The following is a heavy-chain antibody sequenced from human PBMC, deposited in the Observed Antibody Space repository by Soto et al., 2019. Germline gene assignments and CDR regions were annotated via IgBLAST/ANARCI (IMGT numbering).Heavy chain of an antibody. CDR1: GGSVSSGSYY. D-gene: IGHD2-2*01. CDR3: ARIVVVPGTTYYYYGMDV. J-gene: IGHJ6*02. Sequence: QVQLQESGPGLVKPSETLSLTCTVSGGSVSSGSYYWSWIRQPPGQGLEWIGYIYYSGSTNYNPSLKSRVTISVDTSKNQFSLKLSSVTAADTAVYYCARIVVVPGTTYYYYGMDVWGQGTTVTVSS. V-gene: IGHV4-61*01. CDR2: IYYSGST.